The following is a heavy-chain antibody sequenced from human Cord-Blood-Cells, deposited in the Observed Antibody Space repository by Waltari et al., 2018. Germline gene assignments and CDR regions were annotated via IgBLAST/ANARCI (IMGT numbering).Heavy chain of an antibody. V-gene: IGHV4-34*01. J-gene: IGHJ4*02. D-gene: IGHD1-26*01. CDR2: INHSGST. CDR1: GGSFSGYY. CDR3: ARGVSGSYYNDY. Sequence: QVQLQQWGAGLLKPSETLSLTCAVYGGSFSGYYWSWIRQPPGKGLEWIGEINHSGSTNYNPSRKSRVTISVDTSKNQFSLKLSSVTAADTAVYYCARGVSGSYYNDYWGQGTLVTVSS.